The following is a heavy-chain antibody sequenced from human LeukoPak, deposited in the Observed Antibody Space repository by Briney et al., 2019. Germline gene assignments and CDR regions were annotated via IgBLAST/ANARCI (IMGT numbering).Heavy chain of an antibody. D-gene: IGHD3-10*01. Sequence: GESLKISCKVSGYSFTSYWIGWVRQMPGKGLEWMGIIYPGDSDTRYSPSFQGQVTISADKSISTAYLQWSSLKASDTAMYYCARQRKTYYYGSGSYTSNWFDPWGQGTLVTVSS. CDR3: ARQRKTYYYGSGSYTSNWFDP. V-gene: IGHV5-51*01. CDR2: IYPGDSDT. CDR1: GYSFTSYW. J-gene: IGHJ5*02.